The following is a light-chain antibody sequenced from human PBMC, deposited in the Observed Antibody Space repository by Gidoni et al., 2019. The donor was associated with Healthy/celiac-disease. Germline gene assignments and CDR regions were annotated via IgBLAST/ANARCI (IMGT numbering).Light chain of an antibody. Sequence: EIVMTQSPATLSVSPGERATLSCRASQSVSSNLAWYQQKPGQAPRLLIYGASTRATGIPARFSGSGSWTEFTLTISSLQSEDFAVYYCQQYNNWPPWGTFGQGTKLEIK. CDR1: QSVSSN. J-gene: IGKJ2*01. CDR3: QQYNNWPPWGT. V-gene: IGKV3-15*01. CDR2: GAS.